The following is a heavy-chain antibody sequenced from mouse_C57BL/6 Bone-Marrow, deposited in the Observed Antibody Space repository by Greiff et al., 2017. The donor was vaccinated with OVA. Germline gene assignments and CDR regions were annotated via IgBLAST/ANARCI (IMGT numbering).Heavy chain of an antibody. J-gene: IGHJ2*01. CDR1: GYTFTSYG. CDR3: ARSRGLRYFDY. D-gene: IGHD3-1*01. Sequence: VQLQQSGAELVRPGSSVKMSCTTSGYTFTSYGINWVKQRPGQGLEWIGYIYIGNGYTEYNAKFKGKATLTSDTSSSTAYMQLSSLTSEDSAIYFCARSRGLRYFDYWGQGTTLTVSS. V-gene: IGHV1-58*01. CDR2: IYIGNGYT.